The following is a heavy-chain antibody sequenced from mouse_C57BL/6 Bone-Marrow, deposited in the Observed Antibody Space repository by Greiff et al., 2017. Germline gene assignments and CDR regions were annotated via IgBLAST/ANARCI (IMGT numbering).Heavy chain of an antibody. Sequence: QVQLQQSGAELVRPGTSVKVSCKASGYAFTNYLLEWVKQRPGQGLGWIGVINPGSGGTNYNEKFKGKATLTADKSSSTAYMQLSSLTSEDSAVYFCARSGGLRRAWFAYWGQGTLVTVSA. D-gene: IGHD2-2*01. V-gene: IGHV1-54*01. CDR2: INPGSGGT. CDR3: ARSGGLRRAWFAY. CDR1: GYAFTNYL. J-gene: IGHJ3*01.